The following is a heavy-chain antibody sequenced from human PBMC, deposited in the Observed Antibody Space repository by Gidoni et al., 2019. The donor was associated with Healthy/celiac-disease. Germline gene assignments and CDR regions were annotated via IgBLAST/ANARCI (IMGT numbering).Heavy chain of an antibody. D-gene: IGHD3-22*01. CDR2: IRGSGGST. CDR3: AKGYYYDSSGYFPFDY. Sequence: EVQLLESGGGLVQPGGSLRLSCAASGFTFSSYAMSWVRQAPGKGLEWVSAIRGSGGSTYYADSVKGRFTISRDNSKNTLYLQMNSLRAEDTAVYYCAKGYYYDSSGYFPFDYWGQGTLVTVSS. V-gene: IGHV3-23*01. CDR1: GFTFSSYA. J-gene: IGHJ4*02.